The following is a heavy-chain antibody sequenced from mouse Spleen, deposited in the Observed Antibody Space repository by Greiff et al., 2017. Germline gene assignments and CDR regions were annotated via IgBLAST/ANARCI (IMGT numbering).Heavy chain of an antibody. CDR2: IWTGGGT. CDR1: GFSLTSYA. Sequence: QVQLQQSGPGLVAPSQSLSITCTVSGFSLTSYAISWVRQPPGKGLEWLGVIWTGGGTNYNSALKSRLSISKDNSKSQVFLKMNSLQTDDTARYYCARNFYGDDWYFDVWGAGTTVTVSS. CDR3: ARNFYGDDWYFDV. V-gene: IGHV2-9-1*01. D-gene: IGHD2-13*01. J-gene: IGHJ1*01.